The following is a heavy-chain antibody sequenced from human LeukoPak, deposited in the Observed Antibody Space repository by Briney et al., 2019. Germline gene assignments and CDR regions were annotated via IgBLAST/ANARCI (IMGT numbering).Heavy chain of an antibody. Sequence: GGSLRLSCAASGFTFSSYAMGWVRQAPGKGLEWVSSISGSGAGTYYADSVKGRCTISRDNSKNTLYLQMNSLRAEDTAVYYCARGGGGNSAYWGQGTLVTVSS. J-gene: IGHJ4*02. CDR3: ARGGGGNSAY. CDR1: GFTFSSYA. V-gene: IGHV3-23*01. CDR2: ISGSGAGT. D-gene: IGHD4-23*01.